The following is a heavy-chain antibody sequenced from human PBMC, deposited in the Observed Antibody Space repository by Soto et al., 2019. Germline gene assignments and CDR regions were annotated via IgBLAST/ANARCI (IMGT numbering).Heavy chain of an antibody. V-gene: IGHV1-18*01. CDR1: GYTFTSYG. J-gene: IGHJ6*02. Sequence: ASVKVSCKASGYTFTSYGISWVRQAPGQGLEWMGWISAYNGNTNYAQKLQGRVTMTTDTSTSTAYMELRSLRSDDTAVYYCARAGSSGWAHYYYYYGMDVWGQGTTVTVSS. CDR3: ARAGSSGWAHYYYYYGMDV. D-gene: IGHD6-19*01. CDR2: ISAYNGNT.